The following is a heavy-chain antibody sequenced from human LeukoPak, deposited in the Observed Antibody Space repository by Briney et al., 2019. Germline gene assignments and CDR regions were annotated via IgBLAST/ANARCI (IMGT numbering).Heavy chain of an antibody. CDR1: GGSFSGYY. CDR3: AKESNSSDNWYFDL. D-gene: IGHD2/OR15-2a*01. Sequence: SETLSLTCAVYGGSFSGYYWTWIRQPPGKGLEWIGYIHYSGSTNNNPSLKSRVTISVDKSKNQFSLKLSSVTAADTAVYYCAKESNSSDNWYFDLWGRGTLVTVSS. V-gene: IGHV4-59*01. CDR2: IHYSGST. J-gene: IGHJ2*01.